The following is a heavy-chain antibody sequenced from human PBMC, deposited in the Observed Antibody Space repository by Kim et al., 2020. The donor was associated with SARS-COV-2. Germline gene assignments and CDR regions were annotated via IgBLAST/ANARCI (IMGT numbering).Heavy chain of an antibody. CDR3: ARDATRGGDFDY. D-gene: IGHD3-10*01. CDR1: GFTFSRYW. Sequence: GGSLRLSCAASGFTFSRYWMTWVRQAPGKGLEWVANINEDGSDKYYVDSVKGRFTFSRDNARNLLYLHMNSLRAEDTAVYFCARDATRGGDFDYWGQGTLLTVSS. J-gene: IGHJ4*02. CDR2: INEDGSDK. V-gene: IGHV3-7*01.